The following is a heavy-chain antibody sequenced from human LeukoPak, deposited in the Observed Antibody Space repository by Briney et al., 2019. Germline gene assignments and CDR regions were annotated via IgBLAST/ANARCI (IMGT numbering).Heavy chain of an antibody. Sequence: GGSLRLSCAASGFTFSSYTMHWVRQAPGKGLEWVAVISYDGSDKYYADSVKGRFTISRDNSKNTLYLQMNSLRAEDTAVYYCAELGITMIGGVWGKGTTVTISS. D-gene: IGHD3-10*02. J-gene: IGHJ6*04. V-gene: IGHV3-30*04. CDR3: AELGITMIGGV. CDR2: ISYDGSDK. CDR1: GFTFSSYT.